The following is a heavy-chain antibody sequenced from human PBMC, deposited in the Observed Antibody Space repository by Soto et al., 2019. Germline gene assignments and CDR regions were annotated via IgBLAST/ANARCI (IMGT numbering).Heavy chain of an antibody. V-gene: IGHV2-5*02. Sequence: QITLKESGPTLVRPTQTLTLTCTFSGFALSTTGVGVGWIRQPPGKALEWLALIYWGDDKRYSPSLKSRLTITKVTSNNEVILTMTNMDPVDTATYYCAQRLCGYGLGRERATYFDRWGQGTLVTVSS. CDR1: GFALSTTGVG. D-gene: IGHD3-10*01. J-gene: IGHJ5*02. CDR2: IYWGDDK. CDR3: AQRLCGYGLGRERATYFDR.